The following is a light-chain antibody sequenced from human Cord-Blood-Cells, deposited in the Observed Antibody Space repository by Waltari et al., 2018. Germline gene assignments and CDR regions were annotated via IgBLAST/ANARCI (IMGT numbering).Light chain of an antibody. J-gene: IGLJ1*01. CDR3: SSYTSSSTYV. CDR2: EVR. V-gene: IGLV2-14*03. Sequence: QSALTQPASVSGSPGQSITISCTGTSSDDGGYNYDSWYQQHPGKAPKLMIYEVRNRPSGLSNRFSGSTSGNTATLTSSGLQAKYESDYYCSSYTSSSTYVFGTGTKFTVL. CDR1: SSDDGGYNY.